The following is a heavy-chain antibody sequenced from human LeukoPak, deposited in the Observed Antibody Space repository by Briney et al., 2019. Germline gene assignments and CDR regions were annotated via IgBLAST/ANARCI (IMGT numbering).Heavy chain of an antibody. CDR1: GFTFNTYN. J-gene: IGHJ5*02. CDR3: ARDPTYYYDSSGDLNWFDP. V-gene: IGHV3-21*01. CDR2: ITSSSSYI. Sequence: PGGSLRLSCVASGFTFNTYNMNWVRQAPGKGLEWVSSITSSSSYIYYADSVKGRFTISRDNAKNSLYLQMNSLRAEDTAVYYCARDPTYYYDSSGDLNWFDPWGQGTLVTVSS. D-gene: IGHD3-22*01.